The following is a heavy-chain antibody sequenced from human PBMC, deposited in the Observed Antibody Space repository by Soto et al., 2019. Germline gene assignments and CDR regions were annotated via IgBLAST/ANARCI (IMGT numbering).Heavy chain of an antibody. J-gene: IGHJ4*02. Sequence: GGPRRLSCAASGFTFTNYWMHWVRQAPGXGVXXVXXIXXDXXXTWYADSVGGRFAMSRDNATNTVYLQINSLRAEDTAVYYCGTTFEYWGQGTPVTASS. V-gene: IGHV3-74*01. CDR1: GFTFTNYW. CDR2: IXXDXXXT. CDR3: GTTFEY. D-gene: IGHD1-26*01.